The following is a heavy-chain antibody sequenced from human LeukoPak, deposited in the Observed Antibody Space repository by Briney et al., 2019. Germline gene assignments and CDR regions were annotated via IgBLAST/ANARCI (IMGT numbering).Heavy chain of an antibody. D-gene: IGHD6-19*01. CDR1: GGSISSSSYY. Sequence: SETLSLTCTVSGGSISSSSYYWGWIRQPPGKGLEWIGNIYHSGNTYYNSSLKSRVTISVDTSKNQFSLKLSSVTAADTAVYYCARRFESSDWLTHYYMDVWGKGTTVTVSS. V-gene: IGHV4-39*07. J-gene: IGHJ6*03. CDR3: ARRFESSDWLTHYYMDV. CDR2: IYHSGNT.